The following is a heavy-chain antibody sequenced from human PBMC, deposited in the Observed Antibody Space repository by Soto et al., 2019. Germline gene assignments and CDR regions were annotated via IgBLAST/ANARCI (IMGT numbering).Heavy chain of an antibody. J-gene: IGHJ4*02. CDR2: IYYSGST. CDR1: GGSISSSSYY. CDR3: ASLLYYDSSGFYHSFDY. V-gene: IGHV4-39*01. D-gene: IGHD3-22*01. Sequence: QLQLQESGPGLVKPSETLSLTCTDSGGSISSSSYYWAWIRQPPGKGLEWIGTIYYSGSTYYNPSLKSRVTISVDTSKSQFSLKLSSVTAADTAVYYCASLLYYDSSGFYHSFDYWGQGTLVTVSS.